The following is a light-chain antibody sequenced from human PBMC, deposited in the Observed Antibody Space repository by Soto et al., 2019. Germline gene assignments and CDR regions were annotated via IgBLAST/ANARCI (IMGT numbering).Light chain of an antibody. Sequence: EIVLTQSPGTLSLSPGERATLSCRASQSVNNYLAWYQQRPGQAPRLPIYDASNRATGIPARFSGSGSGTDFTLTISSLEPEDFAVYYCQHRNNRPFSFGPGTKVDIK. J-gene: IGKJ3*01. CDR1: QSVNNY. V-gene: IGKV3-11*01. CDR3: QHRNNRPFS. CDR2: DAS.